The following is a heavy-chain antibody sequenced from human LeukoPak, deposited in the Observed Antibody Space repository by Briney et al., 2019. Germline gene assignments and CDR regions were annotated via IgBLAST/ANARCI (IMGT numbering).Heavy chain of an antibody. CDR1: GFTFSDDY. J-gene: IGHJ4*02. CDR2: ISSDGSTI. Sequence: PGGSLRLSCSVSGFTFSDDYMSWIRQAPGKGPEWVSYISSDGSTIFYADSVKGRFTTSRDNAKNSLFLQMNSLRAEDTAVYYCARERTTVRYWGQGTLVTVSS. CDR3: ARERTTVRY. V-gene: IGHV3-11*01. D-gene: IGHD4-17*01.